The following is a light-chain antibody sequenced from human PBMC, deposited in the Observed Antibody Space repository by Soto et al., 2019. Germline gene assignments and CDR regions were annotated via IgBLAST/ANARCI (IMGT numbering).Light chain of an antibody. CDR1: ESVTSGH. CDR2: DAS. V-gene: IGKV3D-20*01. CDR3: QQYSTSPRT. Sequence: ELVLTQSPATLSLSPGERVTLSCGASESVTSGHLAWYQQRHGLAPRLLIYDASIRATGIPDRFSGSGSETDFNLTINRLEPEDCAVYYCQQYSTSPRTFGQGTKVEIK. J-gene: IGKJ1*01.